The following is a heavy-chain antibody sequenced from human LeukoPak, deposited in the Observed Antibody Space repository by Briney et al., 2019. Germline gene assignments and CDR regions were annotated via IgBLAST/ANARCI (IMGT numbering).Heavy chain of an antibody. D-gene: IGHD3-10*01. Sequence: PGRSLRLSCAASGFTFDDYAMHWVRQAPGKGLEWVSGISWNSGSIGYADSVKGRFTISRDNAKNSLYLQMNSLRAEDTALYYCAKGASMVRGVMSPIDYWGQGTLVTVSS. CDR2: ISWNSGSI. CDR3: AKGASMVRGVMSPIDY. CDR1: GFTFDDYA. J-gene: IGHJ4*02. V-gene: IGHV3-9*01.